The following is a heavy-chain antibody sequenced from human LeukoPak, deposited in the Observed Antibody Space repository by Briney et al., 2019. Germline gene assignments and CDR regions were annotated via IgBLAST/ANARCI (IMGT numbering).Heavy chain of an antibody. CDR3: AISGSGSHTYYYYGMDV. Sequence: PSETLSLTCAVYGGXFSGYYCNWIRQPPGKGLEWLGEINHSGSTNYNPSLKSRVTISVDTSKNQFSLKLSSVTAADTAVYYCAISGSGSHTYYYYGMDVWGQGTTVTVSS. CDR2: INHSGST. D-gene: IGHD3-10*01. J-gene: IGHJ6*02. CDR1: GGXFSGYY. V-gene: IGHV4-34*01.